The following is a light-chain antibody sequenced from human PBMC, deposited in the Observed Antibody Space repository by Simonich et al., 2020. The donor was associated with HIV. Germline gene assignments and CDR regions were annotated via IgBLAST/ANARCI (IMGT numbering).Light chain of an antibody. CDR1: QSVLYSSNNKNY. CDR2: WAS. J-gene: IGKJ1*01. Sequence: DIVMTQSPDSLAVSLGERASINCRSGQSVLYSSNNKNYSAWYQPKPGQPPKLLIYWASTRESGVPDRFSGSGSGTDFTLTISSLQAEDVAVYYCQQYYSTPPTFGQGTKVEIK. V-gene: IGKV4-1*01. CDR3: QQYYSTPPT.